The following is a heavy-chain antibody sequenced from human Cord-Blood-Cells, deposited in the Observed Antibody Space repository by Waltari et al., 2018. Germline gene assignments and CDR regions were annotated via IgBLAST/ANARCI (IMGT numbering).Heavy chain of an antibody. CDR1: GYTFTGYY. CDR2: INPNRGGT. Sequence: QVQLVQSGAEVKKPGASVKVSCKASGYTFTGYYMHWERQAPGQGLEWMGRINPNRGGTNYAQKFQGRVTMTRDTSISTAYMELSRLRSDDTAVYYCARLNCSSTSCYYYYYYGMDVWGQGTTVTVSS. CDR3: ARLNCSSTSCYYYYYYGMDV. J-gene: IGHJ6*02. V-gene: IGHV1-2*06. D-gene: IGHD2-2*01.